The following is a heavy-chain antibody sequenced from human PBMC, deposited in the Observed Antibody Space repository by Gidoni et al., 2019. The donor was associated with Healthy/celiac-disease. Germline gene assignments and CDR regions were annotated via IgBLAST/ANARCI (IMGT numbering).Heavy chain of an antibody. CDR1: GVSLSRVSSY. D-gene: IGHD6-13*01. CDR3: AREGIAAAGSLDWFDP. V-gene: IGHV4-61*02. Sequence: QVQLQESGPGLVKPSQTLSLTCPVSGVSLSRVSSYWSWIRQPAGKGLEWIGRIYTSGSTNYNPSLKSRVTISVDTSKNQFSLKLSSVTAADTAVYYCAREGIAAAGSLDWFDPWGQGTLVTVSS. J-gene: IGHJ5*02. CDR2: IYTSGST.